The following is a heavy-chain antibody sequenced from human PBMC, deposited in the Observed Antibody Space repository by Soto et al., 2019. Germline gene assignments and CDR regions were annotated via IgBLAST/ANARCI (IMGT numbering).Heavy chain of an antibody. D-gene: IGHD2-15*01. Sequence: EVQLVESGGGLVQPGGSLRLSCAASGFTFSNYWMYWVRQAPGTGLEWVSRINSDGSVSSHADSVKGRLTISRDNVKNALYLHMDGLRAEDTAVYYCARGDCGGGTCYSLAGSFYYYMDVWGKGNTVTVSS. V-gene: IGHV3-74*02. CDR1: GFTFSNYW. CDR3: ARGDCGGGTCYSLAGSFYYYMDV. CDR2: INSDGSVS. J-gene: IGHJ6*03.